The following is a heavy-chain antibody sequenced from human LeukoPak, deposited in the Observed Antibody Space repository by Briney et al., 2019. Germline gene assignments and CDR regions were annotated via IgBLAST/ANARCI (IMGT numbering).Heavy chain of an antibody. CDR3: ARGRSDYGGNSVNFDY. CDR2: INPNYGGR. Sequence: ASVKVSCKASGYTFNNYKIHWVRQAPGPGHDRVGWINPNYGGRNYAQKFQGRVTMSRDTSISTAYMELSRLRSDDTAVYYCARGRSDYGGNSVNFDYWGQGTLVTVSS. CDR1: GYTFNNYK. J-gene: IGHJ4*02. D-gene: IGHD4-23*01. V-gene: IGHV1-2*02.